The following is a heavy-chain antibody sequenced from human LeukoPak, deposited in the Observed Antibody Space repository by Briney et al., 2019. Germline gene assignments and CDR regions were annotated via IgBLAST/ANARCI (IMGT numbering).Heavy chain of an antibody. V-gene: IGHV3-7*01. CDR1: GFTFGRHW. CDR2: MNQGGSET. J-gene: IGHJ4*02. Sequence: PGGSLRLSCAASGFTFGRHWMSWVRQAPGKGLEWVAHMNQGGSETTNVDSVKGRFTISRDNAKNSLYLQLNSLRAEDTAVYYCARVNTEATGAFDSWGQGTLVTVSS. D-gene: IGHD1-26*01. CDR3: ARVNTEATGAFDS.